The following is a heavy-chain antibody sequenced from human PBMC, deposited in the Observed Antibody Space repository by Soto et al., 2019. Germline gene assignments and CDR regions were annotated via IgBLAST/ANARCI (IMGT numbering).Heavy chain of an antibody. D-gene: IGHD3-22*01. V-gene: IGHV4-4*07. Sequence: QVQLQESGPGLVKASETLSLSCTVSGHSISADYWSWIRQPAGKRLEWIGRVDASGNTNYNPSLKSRVTMSVYTSKNQFFLKVRSVTAADTAMYFCARDVGGSVVPHWFDPWGQGALVTVSS. CDR3: ARDVGGSVVPHWFDP. CDR1: GHSISADY. J-gene: IGHJ5*02. CDR2: VDASGNT.